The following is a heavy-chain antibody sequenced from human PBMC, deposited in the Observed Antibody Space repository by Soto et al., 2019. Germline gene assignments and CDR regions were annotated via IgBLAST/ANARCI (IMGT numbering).Heavy chain of an antibody. J-gene: IGHJ3*02. CDR2: IIPILGIA. D-gene: IGHD1-1*01. CDR1: GGTFSSYT. CDR3: ARDSVAPNGAFDI. Sequence: GASVKVSFKASGGTFSSYTISRVRQAPGQGLEWMGRIIPILGIANYAQKFQGRVTITADKSTSTAYMELSSLRSEDTAVYYCARDSVAPNGAFDIWGQGTMVTVSS. V-gene: IGHV1-69*04.